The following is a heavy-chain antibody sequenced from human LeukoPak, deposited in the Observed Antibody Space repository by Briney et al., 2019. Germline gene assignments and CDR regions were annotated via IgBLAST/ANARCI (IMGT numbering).Heavy chain of an antibody. Sequence: GGSLRLSCAASGFTFSSYWMSWVRQAPGQGLEWVANIKQEGSDKYYVDSVKGRFTISRDNAKNSLYLQMNSLRAEDTAVYYCAKAYMVDQWGQGTLVTVSS. CDR3: AKAYMVDQ. J-gene: IGHJ4*02. D-gene: IGHD3-16*01. CDR1: GFTFSSYW. CDR2: IKQEGSDK. V-gene: IGHV3-7*02.